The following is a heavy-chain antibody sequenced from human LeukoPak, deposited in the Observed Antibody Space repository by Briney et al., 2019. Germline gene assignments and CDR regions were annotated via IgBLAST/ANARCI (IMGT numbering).Heavy chain of an antibody. CDR2: ISYDGSNK. J-gene: IGHJ4*02. Sequence: GGSLRLSCAVSGFIFSDFSMSWVRQAPGKGLEWVAVISYDGSNKYYADSVKGRFTISRDNSKNTLYLQMNSLRAEDTAVYYCAKDHYGYDFWSGYPYAFDYWGQGTLVTVSS. D-gene: IGHD3-3*01. CDR3: AKDHYGYDFWSGYPYAFDY. V-gene: IGHV3-30*18. CDR1: GFIFSDFS.